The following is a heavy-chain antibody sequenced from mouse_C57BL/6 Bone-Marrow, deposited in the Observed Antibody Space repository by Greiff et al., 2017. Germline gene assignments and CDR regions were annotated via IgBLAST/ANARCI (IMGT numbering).Heavy chain of an antibody. D-gene: IGHD1-1*01. CDR1: GFPFRSYG. J-gene: IGHJ3*01. V-gene: IGHV5-6*01. CDR2: ISSGGSYT. Sequence: EVQGVESGGDLVKPGGSLKLSCAASGFPFRSYGMSWVRQTPDKRLEWVATISSGGSYTYYPDSVKGRFTISRDNAKNTLYLQLSSLKSEDTAMYYCARQRRYYGSWFAYWGQGTLVTVSA. CDR3: ARQRRYYGSWFAY.